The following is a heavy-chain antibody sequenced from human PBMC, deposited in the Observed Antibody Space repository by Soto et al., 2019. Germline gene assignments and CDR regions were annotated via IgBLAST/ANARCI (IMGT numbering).Heavy chain of an antibody. CDR3: LRGADI. D-gene: IGHD2-15*01. V-gene: IGHV3-74*02. J-gene: IGHJ4*02. CDR2: TSPDGVVT. Sequence: EAHLVESGGGLIQPGGSLRLSCAASGSTFSSHWMHWVRQAPGKGLVGVSSTSPDGVVTNYADSVKDRFTISRDNAKSTLYLQMNSLGAEDTAVYYCLRGADIRGQGILVTVSS. CDR1: GSTFSSHW.